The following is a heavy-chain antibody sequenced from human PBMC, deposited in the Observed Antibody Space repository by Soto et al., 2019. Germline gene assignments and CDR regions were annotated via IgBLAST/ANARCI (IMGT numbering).Heavy chain of an antibody. Sequence: SETLSLTCIVSGDSVTSGSYYWTWLRQPPGKGLEWIGYISYTGRTKYNPSLQSRVTISVDTSKNDFSLNLSSVTAADTAVYFCAREWGILPYYVMNVWGHGTAVT. CDR1: GDSVTSGSYY. V-gene: IGHV4-61*03. CDR2: ISYTGRT. J-gene: IGHJ6*02. D-gene: IGHD7-27*01. CDR3: AREWGILPYYVMNV.